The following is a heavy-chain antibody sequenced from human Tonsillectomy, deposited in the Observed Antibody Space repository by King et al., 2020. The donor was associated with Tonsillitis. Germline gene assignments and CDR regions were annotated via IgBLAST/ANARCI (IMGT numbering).Heavy chain of an antibody. J-gene: IGHJ1*01. D-gene: IGHD2-2*01. CDR1: GYSFTNYW. CDR3: ARSVVPAAIEYFQH. Sequence: QLVQSGAEVKKPGESLKISCKGSGYSFTNYWIGWVRQMPGKGLEWMGIIYPGDSETRNSPSFQGQVTMSADKSISTAYLQWSSLEASDTAMYYCARSVVPAAIEYFQHWGQGTLVTVSS. CDR2: IYPGDSET. V-gene: IGHV5-51*03.